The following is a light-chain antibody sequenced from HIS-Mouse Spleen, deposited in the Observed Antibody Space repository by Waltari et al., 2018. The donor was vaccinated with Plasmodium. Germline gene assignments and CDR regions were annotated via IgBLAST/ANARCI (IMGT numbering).Light chain of an antibody. CDR2: GAS. Sequence: ELVMTQSTATLSVSQGERATLSCRASQHASSNLYWYKQNPGQASMLLIYGASTRATGIPARFSGSGSGTEFTLTSSSRQSEDFAVYYCQQYNNWSFTFGPGTKVDIK. J-gene: IGKJ3*01. CDR3: QQYNNWSFT. V-gene: IGKV3-15*01. CDR1: QHASSN.